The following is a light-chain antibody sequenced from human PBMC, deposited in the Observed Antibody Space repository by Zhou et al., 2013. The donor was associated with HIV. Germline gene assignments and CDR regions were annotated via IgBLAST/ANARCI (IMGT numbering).Light chain of an antibody. CDR1: QDIGNN. Sequence: EVEMTQSPGTLSGSPGERATVSCRASQDIGNNLAWYRQKPGQPPSLLMYGASIRASGIPLRFSGSGSGTEFNLTISSLESGDFTVYFCQQYSKWPLTFGHGTRV. V-gene: IGKV3D-15*01. J-gene: IGKJ1*01. CDR3: QQYSKWPLT. CDR2: GAS.